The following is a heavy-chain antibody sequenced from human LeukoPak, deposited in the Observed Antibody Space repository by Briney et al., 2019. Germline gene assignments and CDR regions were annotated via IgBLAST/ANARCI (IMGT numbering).Heavy chain of an antibody. CDR1: GYTFTGYY. Sequence: ASVRVSCKASGYTFTGYYLHWVRQAPGQGLEWMGWINPNSGGKNYAQKFQGRVTMTRDTSIGTAYMELSRLRSDDTAVYYCASSSSGWYTFDIWGQGTMVTVSP. CDR3: ASSSSGWYTFDI. J-gene: IGHJ3*02. D-gene: IGHD6-19*01. V-gene: IGHV1-2*02. CDR2: INPNSGGK.